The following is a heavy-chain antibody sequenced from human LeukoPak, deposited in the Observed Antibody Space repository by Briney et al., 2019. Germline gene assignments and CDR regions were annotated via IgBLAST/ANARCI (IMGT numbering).Heavy chain of an antibody. CDR1: GGTFSSYA. CDR3: ARGPWILAYFDY. CDR2: IIPIFGTA. J-gene: IGHJ4*02. Sequence: ASVKVSCKASGGTFSSYAISWVRQAPGQGLEWMGGIIPIFGTANYAQKFQGRVTITADESTSTAYMELSSLRSEDTAVYYCARGPWILAYFDYWGQGTLVTVSS. D-gene: IGHD5-18*01. V-gene: IGHV1-69*13.